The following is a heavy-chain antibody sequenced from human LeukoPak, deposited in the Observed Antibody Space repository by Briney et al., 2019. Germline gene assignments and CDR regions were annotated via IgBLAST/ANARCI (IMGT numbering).Heavy chain of an antibody. D-gene: IGHD5-12*01. CDR3: TWMATIFTVNY. Sequence: GGSLRLSCVLSGLTFSDAWMSWVRQAPGKGLEWVGRIRNDRITDYAAPVQGRFSISRDNSKNTFYLQMNSLRTEDTGMYFCTWMATIFTVNYWGQGTLVTVSS. CDR2: IRNDRIT. CDR1: GLTFSDAW. V-gene: IGHV3-15*01. J-gene: IGHJ4*02.